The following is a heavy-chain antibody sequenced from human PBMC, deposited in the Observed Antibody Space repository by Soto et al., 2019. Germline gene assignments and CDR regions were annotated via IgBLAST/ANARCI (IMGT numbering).Heavy chain of an antibody. V-gene: IGHV3-74*01. CDR3: VRDSHGDY. CDR1: GFTFSNYW. CDR2: IDHDGPT. J-gene: IGHJ4*02. Sequence: EVQLVESGGGLVQPGGSLRLSCAGSGFTFSNYWMHWVRQAPGKGLEWVSRIDHDGPTDYADSVRGRFTISRDTAENTRYLQMNSLSPEDTAVYYCVRDSHGDYWGQGTLVTVSS.